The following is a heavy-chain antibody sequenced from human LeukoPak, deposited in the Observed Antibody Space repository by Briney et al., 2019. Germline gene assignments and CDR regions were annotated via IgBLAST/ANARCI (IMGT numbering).Heavy chain of an antibody. D-gene: IGHD3-3*01. CDR1: GFTFSSYW. CDR3: ARGITIFGVVITSTYYYYYYMDV. J-gene: IGHJ6*03. CDR2: IKQDGSEK. V-gene: IGHV3-7*04. Sequence: GGSLRPSCAASGFTFSSYWMSWVRQAPGQGLEWVANIKQDGSEKYYVDSVKGRFTISRDNAKNSLYLQMNSLRAEDTAVYYCARGITIFGVVITSTYYYYYYMDVWGKGTTVTVSS.